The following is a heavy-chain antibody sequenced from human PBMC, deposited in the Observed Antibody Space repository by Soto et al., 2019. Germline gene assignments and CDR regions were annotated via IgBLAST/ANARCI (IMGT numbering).Heavy chain of an antibody. Sequence: SETLSLTCTVSGGSISSYYWSWIRQPPGKGLEWVGYIYYGGSTSYNPSLKSRVTISLETFKSQFSLRLSSVTAADTAVYYCARLGEYYQSIDPWGPGTLVTVSS. CDR2: IYYGGST. D-gene: IGHD2-2*01. J-gene: IGHJ5*02. CDR1: GGSISSYY. CDR3: ARLGEYYQSIDP. V-gene: IGHV4-59*08.